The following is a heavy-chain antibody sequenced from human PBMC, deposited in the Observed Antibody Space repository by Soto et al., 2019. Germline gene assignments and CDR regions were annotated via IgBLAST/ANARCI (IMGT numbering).Heavy chain of an antibody. Sequence: SETLSLTCTVSGGSISDDSYWSWIRQTPGKGLEWIGYIYHTGNTYYNPSLRSRVSISVDKSKGQFSLKLISVTAADTAVYFCARDEYQLLSSVSWFDSWGQGTLVTVSS. D-gene: IGHD2-2*01. CDR1: GGSISDDSY. V-gene: IGHV4-30-4*01. J-gene: IGHJ5*01. CDR2: IYHTGNT. CDR3: ARDEYQLLSSVSWFDS.